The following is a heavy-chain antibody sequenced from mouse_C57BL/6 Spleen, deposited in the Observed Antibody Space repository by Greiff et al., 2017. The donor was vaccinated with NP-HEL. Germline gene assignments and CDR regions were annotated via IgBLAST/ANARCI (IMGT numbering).Heavy chain of an antibody. J-gene: IGHJ1*03. CDR3: ARHYYYGSSYEGYFDV. CDR2: INPSNGGT. CDR1: GYTFTSYW. V-gene: IGHV1-53*01. Sequence: QVQLQQPGTELVKPGASVKLSCKASGYTFTSYWMHWVKQRPGQGLEWIGNINPSNGGTNYNEKFKSKATLTVDKSSSTAYMQLSSLTSEDSAVYYCARHYYYGSSYEGYFDVWGTGNTVTVAS. D-gene: IGHD1-1*01.